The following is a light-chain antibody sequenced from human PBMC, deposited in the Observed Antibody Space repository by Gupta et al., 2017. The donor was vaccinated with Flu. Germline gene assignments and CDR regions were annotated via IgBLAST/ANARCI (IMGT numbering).Light chain of an antibody. CDR3: QQYEDWPS. CDR2: DAS. V-gene: IGKV3-15*01. J-gene: IGKJ1*01. CDR1: QSVLTN. Sequence: GERATLSCRASQSVLTNLAWYQQKPGQAPSLLIYDASTRATGVPARFSGSGSGTEFTLTITSLQAEDFAVYYCQQYEDWPSFGQGTRVEI.